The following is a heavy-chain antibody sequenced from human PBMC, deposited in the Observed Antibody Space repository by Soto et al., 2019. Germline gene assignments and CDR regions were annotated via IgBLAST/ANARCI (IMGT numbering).Heavy chain of an antibody. J-gene: IGHJ3*02. D-gene: IGHD2-15*01. Sequence: QVQLVQSGAEVKKPGSSVKVSCKASGGTFSNYAISWVRQAPGQGLEWMGGIIPIFATANYVQKFQGRVTINADGTTSTAYMELSSLGAEDTDVYYCARGRYCSGGSCYSSFDIWGRVTMVTVST. V-gene: IGHV1-69*01. CDR1: GGTFSNYA. CDR3: ARGRYCSGGSCYSSFDI. CDR2: IIPIFATA.